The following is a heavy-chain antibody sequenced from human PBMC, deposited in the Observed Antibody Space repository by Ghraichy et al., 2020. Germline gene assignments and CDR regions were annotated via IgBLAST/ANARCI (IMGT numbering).Heavy chain of an antibody. CDR3: ARALTYYDILTGYERDAFDI. V-gene: IGHV4-39*01. J-gene: IGHJ3*02. CDR2: IYYSGST. D-gene: IGHD3-9*01. CDR1: GGSISSSSYY. Sequence: SETLSLTCTVSGGSISSSSYYWGWIRQPPGKGLEWIGSIYYSGSTYYNPSLKSRVTISVDTSKNQFSLKRSSVTAADTAVYYCARALTYYDILTGYERDAFDIWGQGTMVTVSS.